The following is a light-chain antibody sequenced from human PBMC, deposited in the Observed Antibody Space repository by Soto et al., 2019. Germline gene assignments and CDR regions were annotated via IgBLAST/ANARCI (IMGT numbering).Light chain of an antibody. J-gene: IGLJ1*01. CDR3: CSYTSASGRI. Sequence: QSALTQPASVSGSPGQSITISCTGTSSDVGGYDYVSWFQQHPGKAPKLMISEVTNRPSGVSHRFSGSKSGNTASLTISGLQAEDEAYYYCCSYTSASGRIFGTGTKLTVL. V-gene: IGLV2-14*01. CDR1: SSDVGGYDY. CDR2: EVT.